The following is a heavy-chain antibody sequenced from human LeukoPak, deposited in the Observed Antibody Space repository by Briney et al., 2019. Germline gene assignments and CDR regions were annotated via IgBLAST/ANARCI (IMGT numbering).Heavy chain of an antibody. D-gene: IGHD3-10*01. CDR1: GFPFNIYA. Sequence: GGSLRLSCAASGFPFNIYAFHWVRQAPGRGLEWVAVMSSDGSNTYYADSVKGRFSIFRDNSKDTLFLQMNSLRTEDTAMYYCARGPLVRTIISTLDEWGQGALVTVSS. CDR3: ARGPLVRTIISTLDE. J-gene: IGHJ4*02. CDR2: MSSDGSNT. V-gene: IGHV3-30-3*01.